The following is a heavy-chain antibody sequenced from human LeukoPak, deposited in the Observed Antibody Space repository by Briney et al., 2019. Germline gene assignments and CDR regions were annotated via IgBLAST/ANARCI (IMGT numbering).Heavy chain of an antibody. V-gene: IGHV4-31*11. CDR1: GGSISSGGYY. CDR2: IYYSGST. CDR3: ASSMVRGVITYTIFDY. D-gene: IGHD3-10*01. Sequence: SETLSLTCAVSGGSISSGGYYWSWIRQHPGKGPEWIGYIYYSGSTHYNPSLKSRVTISVDTSKNQFSLKLSSVTAADTAVYYCASSMVRGVITYTIFDYWGQGTLVTVSS. J-gene: IGHJ4*02.